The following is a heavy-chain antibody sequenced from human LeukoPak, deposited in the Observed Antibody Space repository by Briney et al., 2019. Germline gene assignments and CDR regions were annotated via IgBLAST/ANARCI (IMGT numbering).Heavy chain of an antibody. Sequence: GGSLRLSCAASGFTFSSYEMNWVRQAPGKGLEWVSYINSSGSTIYYADSVKGRFTISRDNAKNSLYLQMNSLRAEDTAVYYCARERRVILVRYGMDVWGQGTTVTVSS. CDR3: ARERRVILVRYGMDV. CDR1: GFTFSSYE. D-gene: IGHD2-21*01. CDR2: INSSGSTI. J-gene: IGHJ6*02. V-gene: IGHV3-48*03.